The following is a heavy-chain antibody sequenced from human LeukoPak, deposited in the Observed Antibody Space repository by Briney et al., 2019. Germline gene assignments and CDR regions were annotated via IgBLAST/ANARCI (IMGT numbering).Heavy chain of an antibody. CDR1: GFTFGKYW. Sequence: PGGSLRLSCVASGFTFGKYWMSWVRQAPGKGLEWVANIKLDGSEKNYVDSVKGRFTISRDNTKNSLYLQMNSLRAEDTAVYYCAKMSLGAAAAQRGPYYFDYWGQGTLVTVSS. V-gene: IGHV3-7*03. CDR2: IKLDGSEK. J-gene: IGHJ4*02. CDR3: AKMSLGAAAAQRGPYYFDY. D-gene: IGHD6-13*01.